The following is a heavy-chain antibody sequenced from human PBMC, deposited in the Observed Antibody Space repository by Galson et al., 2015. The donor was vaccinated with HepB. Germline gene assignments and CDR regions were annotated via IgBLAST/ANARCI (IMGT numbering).Heavy chain of an antibody. CDR2: ISYDGIIK. J-gene: IGHJ4*02. CDR1: GFTFSSYA. V-gene: IGHV3-30*18. CDR3: AKGNNWGPSGDFDY. D-gene: IGHD7-27*01. Sequence: SLRLSCAASGFTFSSYAMHWVRQAPGKGLEWVTLISYDGIIKYYADSVKGRFTISRDNSKNILYLQMNSLRAEDTAVFYCAKGNNWGPSGDFDYWGQGTLVTVPS.